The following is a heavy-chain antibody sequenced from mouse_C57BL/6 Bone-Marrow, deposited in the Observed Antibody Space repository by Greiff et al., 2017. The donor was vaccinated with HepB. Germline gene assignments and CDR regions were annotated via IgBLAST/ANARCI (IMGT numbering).Heavy chain of an antibody. CDR1: GFTFNTYA. CDR2: IRSKSSNNAT. V-gene: IGHV10-3*01. D-gene: IGHD1-1*01. Sequence: DVMLVESGGGLVQPKGSLKLSCAASGFTFNTYAMHWVRQAPGKGLEWVARIRSKSSNNATYYADSVKDRFTISRDDSQSMLYLQMNNLKTEDTAMYYCVRRGYYGSSPYWYFDVWGTGTTVTVSS. J-gene: IGHJ1*03. CDR3: VRRGYYGSSPYWYFDV.